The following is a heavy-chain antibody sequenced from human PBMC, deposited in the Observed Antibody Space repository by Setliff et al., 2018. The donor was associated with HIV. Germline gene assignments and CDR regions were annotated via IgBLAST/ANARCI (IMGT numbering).Heavy chain of an antibody. CDR2: INYSGST. CDR1: GDSISSSY. CDR3: ARSPVRYCSSTTCSMFFDY. V-gene: IGHV4-59*01. Sequence: SETLSLTCTISGDSISSSYWNWIRQPPGKGLEWIGYINYSGSTNYNPSLKSRVTISLDTSKNQFSLNLRSVTAADTAVSYCARSPVRYCSSTTCSMFFDYWGQGTLVTVSS. D-gene: IGHD2-2*01. J-gene: IGHJ4*02.